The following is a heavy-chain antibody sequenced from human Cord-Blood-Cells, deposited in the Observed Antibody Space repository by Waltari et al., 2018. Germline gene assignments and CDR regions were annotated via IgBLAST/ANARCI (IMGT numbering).Heavy chain of an antibody. CDR3: SLLSGSYYYYYGMDV. V-gene: IGHV1-2*06. J-gene: IGHJ6*02. Sequence: QVQLVQSGAEVKKPGASVKVSCKASGYTFTGYYMHWVRPAPGQGLEWMGRINPNSGGTNYAQKFQGRVTMTRDTSISTAYMELSRLRSDDTAVYYCSLLSGSYYYYYGMDVWGQGTTVTVSS. CDR2: INPNSGGT. D-gene: IGHD1-26*01. CDR1: GYTFTGYY.